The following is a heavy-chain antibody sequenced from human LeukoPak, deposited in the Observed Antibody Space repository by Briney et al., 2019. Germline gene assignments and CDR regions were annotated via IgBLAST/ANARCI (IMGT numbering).Heavy chain of an antibody. Sequence: GASVKVSCKASGGTFSSYAISWVRQAPGQGLEWMGGIIPIFGTANYAQKFQGRVTITADESTSTAYMELSSLRSEDTAVYYCARVLRGVGLNWGQGTLVTVSS. V-gene: IGHV1-69*13. D-gene: IGHD3-16*01. CDR1: GGTFSSYA. CDR3: ARVLRGVGLN. CDR2: IIPIFGTA. J-gene: IGHJ4*02.